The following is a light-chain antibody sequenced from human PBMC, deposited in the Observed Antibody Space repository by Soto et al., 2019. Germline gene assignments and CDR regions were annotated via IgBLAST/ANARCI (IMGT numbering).Light chain of an antibody. J-gene: IGLJ1*01. CDR1: SSNIGGNT. Sequence: QSVLTQPPSASGTPGQRVTFSCSGSSSNIGGNTVSWFQHLPRTAPKLLIFSNSQRPSGVPDRFSGAKSGTSASLAISGFQSEDEANYYCATWDDGLSAYVFGTGTKVTVL. V-gene: IGLV1-44*01. CDR2: SNS. CDR3: ATWDDGLSAYV.